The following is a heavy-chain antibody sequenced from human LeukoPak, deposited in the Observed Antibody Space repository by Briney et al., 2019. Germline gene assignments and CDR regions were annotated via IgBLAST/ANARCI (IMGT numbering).Heavy chain of an antibody. Sequence: GGSLRLSCAASGFTVSSNYMSWVRQAPGKGLEWVSVIYSGGSTYYADSVKGRFTISRDNSKNTLYLQMNSLRAEDTAVYYCAGSITMTAEYFQHWGQGTLVTVSS. D-gene: IGHD3-22*01. V-gene: IGHV3-66*01. CDR2: IYSGGST. J-gene: IGHJ1*01. CDR1: GFTVSSNY. CDR3: AGSITMTAEYFQH.